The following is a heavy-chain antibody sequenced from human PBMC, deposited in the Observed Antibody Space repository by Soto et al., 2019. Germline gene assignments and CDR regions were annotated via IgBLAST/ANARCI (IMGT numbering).Heavy chain of an antibody. CDR3: ARGTGGYVY. CDR1: GYTFTTYA. Sequence: QVQLVQSGAEVKKPGASVKVSCRASGYTFTTYAVHWVRQAPGQRLEWMGWVNAGSGSTRYSQKFQGRVTITRDTSANTAFMELSSLTSEDTAIYYCARGTGGYVYWGQGTLVTVSS. J-gene: IGHJ4*02. D-gene: IGHD7-27*01. V-gene: IGHV1-3*01. CDR2: VNAGSGST.